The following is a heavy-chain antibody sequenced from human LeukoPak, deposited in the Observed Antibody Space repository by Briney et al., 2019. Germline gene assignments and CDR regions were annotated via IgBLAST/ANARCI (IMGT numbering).Heavy chain of an antibody. J-gene: IGHJ4*02. CDR3: ARQTGSGLFILP. D-gene: IGHD3/OR15-3a*01. CDR2: IYYSGST. V-gene: IGHV4-39*01. CDR1: GGSISSSSYY. Sequence: PSETLSLTCTVSGGSISSSSYYWGWIRQPPGKGLEWIGSIYYSGSTYYNPSLKSRVTISVDTSKNQFSLKVTSVTAADTAVYYCARQTGSGLFILPGGQGTLVTVSS.